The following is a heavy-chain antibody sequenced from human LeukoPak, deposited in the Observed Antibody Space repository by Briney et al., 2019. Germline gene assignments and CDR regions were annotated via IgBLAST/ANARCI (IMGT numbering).Heavy chain of an antibody. Sequence: PSETLSLTCTVSGGSISSGGYYWSWSRQHPGKGLEWIGYTYDIGRTFSNAFLKSRVTMSVDTSKNQFSLKLSSVTAANTAVYYCARHSTYCGGDCYPNWFDPWGQGTLVTVSS. CDR2: TYDIGRT. J-gene: IGHJ5*02. CDR1: GGSISSGGYY. D-gene: IGHD2-21*02. V-gene: IGHV4-31*03. CDR3: ARHSTYCGGDCYPNWFDP.